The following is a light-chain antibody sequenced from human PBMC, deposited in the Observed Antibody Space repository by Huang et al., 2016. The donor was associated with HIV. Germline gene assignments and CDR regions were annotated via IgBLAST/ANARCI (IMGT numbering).Light chain of an antibody. J-gene: IGKJ1*01. Sequence: DIEMTQSPPSLSASIGDRVTLICRASHDISTFLAWYQQKPGSPPKLLIYGASIVQSGVPSRFSGSGSGTDFTLTINSLQPEDVANYYCQKYDSAPRTFGQGTKVEVK. V-gene: IGKV1-27*01. CDR2: GAS. CDR3: QKYDSAPRT. CDR1: HDISTF.